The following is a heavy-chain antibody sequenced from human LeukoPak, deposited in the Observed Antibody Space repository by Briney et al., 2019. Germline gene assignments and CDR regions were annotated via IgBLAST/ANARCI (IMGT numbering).Heavy chain of an antibody. D-gene: IGHD3-10*01. CDR1: GFSFSTSE. Sequence: GGSLRLSCAASGFSFSTSEMNWVRQAPGKGLEWVSYISSSGSTVYYADSVKGRFTISRDNAKNSLYLQMNSLRAEDTAVYYCARGVWFGSDYWGQGTLVTVSS. J-gene: IGHJ4*02. V-gene: IGHV3-48*03. CDR3: ARGVWFGSDY. CDR2: ISSSGSTV.